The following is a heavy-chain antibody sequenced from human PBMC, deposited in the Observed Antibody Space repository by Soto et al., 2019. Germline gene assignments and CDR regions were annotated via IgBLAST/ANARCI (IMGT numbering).Heavy chain of an antibody. D-gene: IGHD6-19*01. CDR2: IYSGGST. V-gene: IGHV3-66*01. J-gene: IGHJ2*01. CDR3: TQWLVRVWYFDL. CDR1: GFTVSSNY. Sequence: EVQLVESGGGLVQPGGSLRLSCAASGFTVSSNYMSWVRQAPGKGLEWVSVIYSGGSTYYADSVKGRFTISRDNSKNTLYLQLNSLRAEGTAVYYCTQWLVRVWYFDLWGRGTLVTVSS.